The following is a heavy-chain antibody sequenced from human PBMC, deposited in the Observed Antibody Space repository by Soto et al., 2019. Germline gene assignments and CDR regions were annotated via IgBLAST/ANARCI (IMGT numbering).Heavy chain of an antibody. D-gene: IGHD5-12*01. J-gene: IGHJ4*02. Sequence: ASVKVSCKVSGYTLTELSMHWVRQAPGKGLEWMGGFDPEDGETIYAQKFQGRVTMTEDTSTDTAYMELSSLRSEDTAVYYCATDLSYSGYDASRGNYWAQGTLVTVSS. CDR2: FDPEDGET. V-gene: IGHV1-24*01. CDR1: GYTLTELS. CDR3: ATDLSYSGYDASRGNY.